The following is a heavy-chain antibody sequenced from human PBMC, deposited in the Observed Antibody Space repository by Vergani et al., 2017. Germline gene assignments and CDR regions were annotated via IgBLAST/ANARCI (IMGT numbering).Heavy chain of an antibody. V-gene: IGHV4-39*01. J-gene: IGHJ4*02. D-gene: IGHD2-15*01. Sequence: QLQLQESGPGLVKPSETLSLTCTVSGGSISSSSYYWGWIRQPPGKGLEWIGSIYYSGSTYYNPSLKSRVTISVDTSKNQFSLKLSSVTAADTAVYYCARPYLSGLGYCSGGSCSGFDYWGQGTLVTVSS. CDR2: IYYSGST. CDR1: GGSISSSSYY. CDR3: ARPYLSGLGYCSGGSCSGFDY.